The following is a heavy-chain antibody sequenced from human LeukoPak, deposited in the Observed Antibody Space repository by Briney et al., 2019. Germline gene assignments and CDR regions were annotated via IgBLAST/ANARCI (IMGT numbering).Heavy chain of an antibody. J-gene: IGHJ6*03. CDR1: GHTFTSYA. V-gene: IGHV7-4-1*02. CDR2: INTNTGNP. D-gene: IGHD2-21*02. CDR3: ARAYCGGDCYRYYYYYYMDV. Sequence: ASVKVSCKASGHTFTSYAMNWVRQAPGQGLEWMGWINTNTGNPTYAQGFTGRFVFSLDTSVSTAYLQISSLKAEDTAVYYCARAYCGGDCYRYYYYYYMDVWGKGTTVTVSS.